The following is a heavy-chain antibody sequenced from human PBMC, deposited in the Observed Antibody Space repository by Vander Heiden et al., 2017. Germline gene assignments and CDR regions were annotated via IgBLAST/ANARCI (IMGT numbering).Heavy chain of an antibody. CDR3: VRENYRLGALDY. J-gene: IGHJ4*02. CDR1: GFDFRSCT. Sequence: EVQLVESGGGLVKPGGSRRLPWRAPGFDFRSCTKHGVRQTPGKGLEGVSYISSRSRFIKHKESVEGRFTISRDNAKNSLHLQMNSLGVDDTAIYYCVRENYRLGALDYWGQGTLVTVSS. D-gene: IGHD3-16*02. V-gene: IGHV3-21*02. CDR2: ISSRSRFI.